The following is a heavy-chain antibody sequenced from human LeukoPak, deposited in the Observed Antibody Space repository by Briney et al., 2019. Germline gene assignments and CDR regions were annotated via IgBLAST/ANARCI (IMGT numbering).Heavy chain of an antibody. V-gene: IGHV3-30-3*01. Sequence: PGRSLRLSCAASGFTFSSYAMHWVRQAPGKGLEWVAVISYDGSNKYYADSVKGRFTISRDNSKNTLYLQMNSLRAEDTAVYYCAGPSGSLWYYGMDVWGQGTTVTVSS. J-gene: IGHJ6*02. D-gene: IGHD1-26*01. CDR2: ISYDGSNK. CDR3: AGPSGSLWYYGMDV. CDR1: GFTFSSYA.